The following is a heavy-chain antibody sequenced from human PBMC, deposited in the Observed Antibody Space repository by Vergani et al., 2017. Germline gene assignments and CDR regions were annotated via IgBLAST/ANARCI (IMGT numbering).Heavy chain of an antibody. D-gene: IGHD3-22*01. CDR1: GFTFSSYA. V-gene: IGHV3-30-3*01. CDR2: ISYDGSNK. Sequence: QVQLVESGGGVVQPGRSLRLSCAASGFTFSSYAMHWVRQAPGKGLEWVAVISYDGSNKYYADSVKGRFTISRDNSKNTLYLQMNSLRAEDTAVYYCARDIGVYDSSGLYDYWGQGTLVTGSS. CDR3: ARDIGVYDSSGLYDY. J-gene: IGHJ4*02.